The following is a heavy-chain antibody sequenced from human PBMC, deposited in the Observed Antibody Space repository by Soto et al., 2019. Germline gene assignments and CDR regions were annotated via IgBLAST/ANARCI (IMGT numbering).Heavy chain of an antibody. V-gene: IGHV4-39*01. J-gene: IGHJ5*02. Sequence: SETLSLTCTVSGDSMTSSSYYWGWIRQPPGKGLEWIGSIYYSERTSYNSGSTYYSPSLKIRVTISGDTSKSQFSLKLSSVTAADTAVYYCARHTRNQFDPWGQGTLVTVSS. CDR1: GDSMTSSSYY. CDR3: ARHTRNQFDP. CDR2: IYYSERTSYNSGST.